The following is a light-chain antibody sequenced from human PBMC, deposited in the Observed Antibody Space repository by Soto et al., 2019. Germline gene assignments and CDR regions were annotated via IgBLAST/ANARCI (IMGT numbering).Light chain of an antibody. CDR1: QGRRKY. CDR3: QQYNNWTVT. CDR2: DAS. J-gene: IGKJ5*01. Sequence: DIHMPQSPSSLSASVGDSSTITCQASQGRRKYENWYHQKPGKAPKLLIYDASNMETGVPTEFIGSESGTEFTLTISGLQSEDFALYYCQQYNNWTVTFGQGTRLGIK. V-gene: IGKV1-33*01.